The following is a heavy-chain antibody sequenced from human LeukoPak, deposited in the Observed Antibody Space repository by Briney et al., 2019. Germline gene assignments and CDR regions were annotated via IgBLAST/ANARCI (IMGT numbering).Heavy chain of an antibody. CDR1: GFTFSSYA. Sequence: GGSLRLSCAASGFTFSSYAMHWVRQAPGKGLEWVAVISYDGSNKYYADSVKGRFTISRDNSKNTLYLQMNSLRAEDTAVYYCARRDDYGDYFEGYYYYGMDVWGQGTTVTVSS. J-gene: IGHJ6*02. CDR3: ARRDDYGDYFEGYYYYGMDV. CDR2: ISYDGSNK. D-gene: IGHD4-17*01. V-gene: IGHV3-30*04.